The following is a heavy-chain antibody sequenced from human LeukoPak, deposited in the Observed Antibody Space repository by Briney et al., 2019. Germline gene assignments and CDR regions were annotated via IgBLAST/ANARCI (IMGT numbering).Heavy chain of an antibody. CDR3: AREGYYFDNSGYFSDLHFFDH. CDR2: INPAGGST. J-gene: IGHJ4*02. Sequence: ASVKVSCKASGYTFTSYYLHWVRQAPGQGPEWMGIINPAGGSTTYAQKFQDRLTMTRDTSTNTLYMEMSSLRSEDTAVYFCAREGYYFDNSGYFSDLHFFDHWGQGTLVTVSS. V-gene: IGHV1-46*01. CDR1: GYTFTSYY. D-gene: IGHD3-22*01.